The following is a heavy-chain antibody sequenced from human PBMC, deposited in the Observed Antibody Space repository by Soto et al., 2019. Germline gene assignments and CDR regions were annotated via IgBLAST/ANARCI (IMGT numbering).Heavy chain of an antibody. CDR2: IYNSGNT. Sequence: LSLTCAVSGGSISSGFYSWSWIRQPPGQGLEWIGYIYNSGNTYYNPSLMSRVTISVDRSQNHFSLMLTSVTAADTAVYYCARGSDGVWNWFDPWGQGTQVTVSS. CDR3: ARGSDGVWNWFDP. V-gene: IGHV4-30-2*01. CDR1: GGSISSGFYS. D-gene: IGHD2-21*02. J-gene: IGHJ5*02.